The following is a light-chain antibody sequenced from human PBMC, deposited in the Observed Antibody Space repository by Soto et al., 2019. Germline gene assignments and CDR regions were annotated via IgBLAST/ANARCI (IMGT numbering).Light chain of an antibody. J-gene: IGKJ4*01. Sequence: DIQMTQSPSSLSASVGDRVTITCRASQSISTYLNWYQQKPVKAPKFLIYAASSLQSWVPSRFTGSGSGTDFTLTISSLQPEDFATYYCQQTYSTPLTFGGGTKVDIK. V-gene: IGKV1-39*01. CDR2: AAS. CDR3: QQTYSTPLT. CDR1: QSISTY.